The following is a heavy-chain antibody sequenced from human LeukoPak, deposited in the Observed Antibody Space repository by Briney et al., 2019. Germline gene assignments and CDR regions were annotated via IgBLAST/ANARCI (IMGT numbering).Heavy chain of an antibody. V-gene: IGHV3-64*04. Sequence: GGSLRLSCSASGFTFSSYAMHWVRQAPGKGLEYVSAISSNGGSTYYADSVKGRFTISRDNSKNTLYLQMNSLRAEDTAVYFCARQQQQLWYDWGQGTLVTVSS. D-gene: IGHD5-18*01. CDR2: ISSNGGST. CDR1: GFTFSSYA. CDR3: ARQQQQLWYD. J-gene: IGHJ4*02.